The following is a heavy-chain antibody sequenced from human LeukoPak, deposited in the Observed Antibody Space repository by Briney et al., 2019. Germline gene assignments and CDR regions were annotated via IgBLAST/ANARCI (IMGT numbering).Heavy chain of an antibody. V-gene: IGHV4-30-2*01. J-gene: IGHJ4*02. CDR3: ARDYCTSTSCYTGPIGH. Sequence: SETLSLTCAVSGGSISSGGYSWSWIRQPPGKGLEWIGYIYHSGSTYYNPSLKSRVTISVDTSKNQFSLKLSSVTAADTAVYYCARDYCTSTSCYTGPIGHWGQGTLVTVSS. CDR1: GGSISSGGYS. D-gene: IGHD2-2*02. CDR2: IYHSGST.